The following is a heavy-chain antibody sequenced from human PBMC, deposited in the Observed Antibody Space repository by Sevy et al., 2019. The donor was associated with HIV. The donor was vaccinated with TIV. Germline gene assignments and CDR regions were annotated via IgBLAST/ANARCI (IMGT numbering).Heavy chain of an antibody. CDR2: ISSTSTYI. V-gene: IGHV3-21*01. CDR1: GLTFSTYS. Sequence: GGSLRLSCAASGLTFSTYSFNWVRQAPGKGLEWVSSISSTSTYIYYADSVKGRFTISRDNAKNSLYLQMTSLRAEDTAVYYCASGLELGYFDYWGLGTLVTVSS. J-gene: IGHJ4*02. D-gene: IGHD1-7*01. CDR3: ASGLELGYFDY.